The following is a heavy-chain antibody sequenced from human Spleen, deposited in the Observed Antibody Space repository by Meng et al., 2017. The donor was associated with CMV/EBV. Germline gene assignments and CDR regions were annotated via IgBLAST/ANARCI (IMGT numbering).Heavy chain of an antibody. J-gene: IGHJ4*02. CDR3: ARIEIRRILKYCGRDFSNTDY. Sequence: VQLQEAGPGKLKPSGTLSLTCAVSGVSISSSNLWTWVRQVPGKGLEWIGEIYHSGSTNYNPSLKSRVTISVDKFKNQFSLKLGSVTAADTAVYYCARIEIRRILKYCGRDFSNTDYWGQGTLVTVSS. V-gene: IGHV4-4*02. CDR1: GVSISSSNL. CDR2: IYHSGST. D-gene: IGHD2-21*02.